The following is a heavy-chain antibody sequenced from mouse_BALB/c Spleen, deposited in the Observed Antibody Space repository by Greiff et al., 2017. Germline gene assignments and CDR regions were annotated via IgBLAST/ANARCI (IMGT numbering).Heavy chain of an antibody. V-gene: IGHV1S127*01. J-gene: IGHJ4*01. D-gene: IGHD1-1*01. Sequence: QVQLKQSGPELVKPGASVKISCKASGYTFTDYNMHWVKQRPGQGLEWIGVIDPSDSYTSYNQKFKGKATLTVDTSSSTAYMQLSSLTSEDSAVYYCTSKGFTTVVGRTFDYWGQGTSVTVSS. CDR1: GYTFTDYN. CDR3: TSKGFTTVVGRTFDY. CDR2: IDPSDSYT.